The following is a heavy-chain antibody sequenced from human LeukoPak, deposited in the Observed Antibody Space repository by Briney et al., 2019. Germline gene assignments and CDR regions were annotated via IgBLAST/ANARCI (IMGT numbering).Heavy chain of an antibody. V-gene: IGHV1-24*01. CDR1: GYTLTELS. J-gene: IGHJ4*02. D-gene: IGHD3-22*01. CDR3: ARASSGYYLSPFDY. CDR2: FDPEDGET. Sequence: ASVKVSCTVSGYTLTELSMHWVRQAPGKGLEWMGGFDPEDGETIYAQKFQGRVTITADESTSTAYMELSSLRSEDTAVYYCARASSGYYLSPFDYWGQGTLVTVSS.